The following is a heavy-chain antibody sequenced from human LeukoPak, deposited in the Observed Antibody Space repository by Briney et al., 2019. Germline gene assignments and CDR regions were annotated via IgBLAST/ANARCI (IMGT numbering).Heavy chain of an antibody. CDR2: ISWDGGNT. V-gene: IGHV3-43*01. J-gene: IGHJ4*02. Sequence: GGSLRLSCAASGFTFDDYTMHWVRQAPGKGLEWVSLISWDGGNTYYADSVKGRFTISRDNSKNTLFLQMNNLGAEDTAEYYCATYDTSGYFFAYWGQGTLVTVSS. CDR1: GFTFDDYT. D-gene: IGHD3-22*01. CDR3: ATYDTSGYFFAY.